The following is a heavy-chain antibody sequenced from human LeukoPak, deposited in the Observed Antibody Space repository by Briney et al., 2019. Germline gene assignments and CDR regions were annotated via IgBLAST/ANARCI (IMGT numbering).Heavy chain of an antibody. CDR2: IIPILGTS. V-gene: IGHV1-69*01. CDR3: ATTRDYYENSGYTLLQD. D-gene: IGHD3-22*01. Sequence: SVKVSCKASVGTFSSYAISWVRQAPGQGLEWMGGIIPILGTSHYAQRFQGRVTITADESSGTAYMALSSLRSEDTAIYYCATTRDYYENSGYTLLQDWGQGTLVTVSS. CDR1: VGTFSSYA. J-gene: IGHJ1*01.